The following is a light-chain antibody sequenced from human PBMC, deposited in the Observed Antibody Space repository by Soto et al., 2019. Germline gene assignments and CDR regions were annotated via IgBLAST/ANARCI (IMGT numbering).Light chain of an antibody. J-gene: IGLJ1*01. Sequence: QSALTQPASVSGSPGQSITISCTGTSSDVGGYNYVSWYQQHPGKAPKLMIYEVNNRPSGVSNRFSGSKSGNTASLTISGLQAEDEADYYCSSYTSSSTLYVFGTGTQLTVL. CDR1: SSDVGGYNY. CDR2: EVN. V-gene: IGLV2-14*01. CDR3: SSYTSSSTLYV.